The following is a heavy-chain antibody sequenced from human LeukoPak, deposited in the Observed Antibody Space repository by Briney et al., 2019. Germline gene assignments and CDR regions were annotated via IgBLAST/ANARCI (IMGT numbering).Heavy chain of an antibody. J-gene: IGHJ4*02. V-gene: IGHV4-4*07. D-gene: IGHD3-22*01. CDR1: GGSISSYY. Sequence: KTSETLSLTCTVSGGSISSYYWSWIRQPAGKGLEWIGRIYTSGSTNYNPSLKSRVTTSVDTSKNQFSLKLSSVTAADTAVYYCARGPFDSGYLSPWGQGTLVTVSS. CDR3: ARGPFDSGYLSP. CDR2: IYTSGST.